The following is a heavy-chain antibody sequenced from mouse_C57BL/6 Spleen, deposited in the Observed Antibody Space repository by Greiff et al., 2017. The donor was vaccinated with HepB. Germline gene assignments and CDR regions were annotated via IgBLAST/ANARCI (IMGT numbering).Heavy chain of an antibody. Sequence: VQLQQSGAELVKPGASVKLSCKASGYTFTSYWMQWVKQRPGQGLEWIGEIDPSDSYTNYNQKFKGKATLTVDTSSSTAYMQLSSLTSEDSAVYYCARIPVVADYWGQGTTLTVSS. J-gene: IGHJ2*01. CDR3: ARIPVVADY. CDR1: GYTFTSYW. D-gene: IGHD1-1*01. CDR2: IDPSDSYT. V-gene: IGHV1-50*01.